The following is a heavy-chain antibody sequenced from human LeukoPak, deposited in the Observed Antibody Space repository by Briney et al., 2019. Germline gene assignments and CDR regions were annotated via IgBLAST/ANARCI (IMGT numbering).Heavy chain of an antibody. J-gene: IGHJ6*03. CDR1: GFTFSNYW. CDR3: TRDRNYYYMDV. V-gene: IGHV3-74*01. CDR2: IKSDGST. D-gene: IGHD1-14*01. Sequence: GGSLRLSCAASGFTFSNYWMHWVRQAPGKGLVWVSRIKSDGSTRYADSVKGRSTISRDNAKNTLYLQMNSLNSEDTAVYYCTRDRNYYYMDVWGRGTTVTVSS.